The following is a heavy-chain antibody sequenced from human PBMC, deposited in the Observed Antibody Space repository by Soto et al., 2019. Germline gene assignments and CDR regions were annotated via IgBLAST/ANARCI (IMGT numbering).Heavy chain of an antibody. CDR1: GGSVSSGSYY. CDR3: ARIPVYYASSGYHDY. CDR2: IYYSGST. D-gene: IGHD3-22*01. V-gene: IGHV4-61*01. J-gene: IGHJ4*02. Sequence: QVQLQESGPGLVKPSETLSLTCTVSGGSVSSGSYYWSWIRQPPGKGLEWIGSIYYSGSTNYNPSLKIRVTISVDTSKNQFSLKLSSVTAADTAVDYCARIPVYYASSGYHDYWGQGTLVTVSS.